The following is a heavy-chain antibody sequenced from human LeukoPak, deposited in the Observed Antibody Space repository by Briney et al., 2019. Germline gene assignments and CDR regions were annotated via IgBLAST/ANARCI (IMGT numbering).Heavy chain of an antibody. V-gene: IGHV4-61*02. D-gene: IGHD3-22*01. CDR3: ASFAVPYYDSSGYH. CDR2: IYTSGST. J-gene: IGHJ4*02. CDR1: GGSISSGSYY. Sequence: PSQTLSLTCTVSGGSISSGSYYWSWIRQPAGKGLEWIGRIYTSGSTNYNPSLKSRVTISVDTSKNQFSLKLSSVTAADTAVYYCASFAVPYYDSSGYHWGQGTLVTVSS.